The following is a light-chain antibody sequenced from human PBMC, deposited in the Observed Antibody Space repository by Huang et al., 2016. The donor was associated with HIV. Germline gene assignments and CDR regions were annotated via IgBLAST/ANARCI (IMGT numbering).Light chain of an antibody. CDR1: QSISTW. Sequence: DIQMTQPSSTLSASVGDRVTLACRASQSISTWLAWYQQKPGRAPNLLIYEASTLERGCPSRFSGSGSGTDFTLTISSLQPDDFATYYCQQYNSFPWTFGQGTKVEV. CDR2: EAS. V-gene: IGKV1-5*03. J-gene: IGKJ1*01. CDR3: QQYNSFPWT.